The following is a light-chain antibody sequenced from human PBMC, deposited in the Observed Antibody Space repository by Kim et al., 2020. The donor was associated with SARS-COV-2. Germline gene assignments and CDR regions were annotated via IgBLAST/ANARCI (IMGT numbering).Light chain of an antibody. CDR2: RTS. J-gene: IGKJ1*01. CDR1: QSINDY. V-gene: IGKV1-5*03. Sequence: DIQMTQSPSTLSASVGDRVTITFRASQSINDYVAWYQFKLGKAPRLLIYRTSTLNSGVPSRFSGGGSGTEFTLTISSLETDDVATYYCQQYMTWTFGHGTKVEIK. CDR3: QQYMTWT.